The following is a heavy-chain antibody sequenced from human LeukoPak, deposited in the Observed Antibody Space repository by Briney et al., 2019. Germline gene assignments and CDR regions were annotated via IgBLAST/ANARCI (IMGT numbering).Heavy chain of an antibody. CDR3: APEGGSSYDY. CDR2: INSDGSIA. V-gene: IGHV3-74*01. J-gene: IGHJ4*02. D-gene: IGHD5-18*01. Sequence: GGSLRLSCAASGFPFSIYWMHWVRQLPAKGLEWVSRINSDGSIADYADAVRGRFTVSRDNGRNTLYLEMNSLRPEDTALYYCAPEGGSSYDYWGQGTLVTVSS. CDR1: GFPFSIYW.